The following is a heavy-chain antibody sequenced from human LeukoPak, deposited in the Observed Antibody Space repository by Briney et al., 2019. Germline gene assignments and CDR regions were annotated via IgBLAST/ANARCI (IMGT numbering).Heavy chain of an antibody. CDR1: GFTFSSYA. J-gene: IGHJ5*02. V-gene: IGHV3-23*01. Sequence: PGGSLRLSCAASGFTFSSYAMSWVRQAPGKGLEWVSAISGSGGSTYYADSVKGRFTISRDNSKNTLYLQMNSLRAEDTAVYYCAKVAVVVVVPAAIRWLDPWGQGTLVTVSS. CDR3: AKVAVVVVVPAAIRWLDP. CDR2: ISGSGGST. D-gene: IGHD2-2*02.